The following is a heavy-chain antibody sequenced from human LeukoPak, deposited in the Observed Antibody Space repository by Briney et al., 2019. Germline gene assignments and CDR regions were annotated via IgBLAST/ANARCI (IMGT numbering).Heavy chain of an antibody. CDR1: GFTFNNYW. J-gene: IGHJ1*01. CDR2: IKSDGQIT. D-gene: IGHD3-3*01. V-gene: IGHV3-74*01. Sequence: GGSLRLSCAASGFTFNNYWMHWVRQAPGKGLVWVSRIKSDGQITTYADSVKGRFTTSRDNAKNTFYLQMNGLRVEDAAVYYCLLIILGGSSQHWGQGTLVSVSS. CDR3: LLIILGGSSQH.